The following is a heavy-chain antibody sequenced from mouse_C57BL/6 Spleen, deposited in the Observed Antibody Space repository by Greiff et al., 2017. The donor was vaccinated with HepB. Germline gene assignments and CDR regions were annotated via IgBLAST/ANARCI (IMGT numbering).Heavy chain of an antibody. CDR2: IDPETGGT. D-gene: IGHD2-5*01. J-gene: IGHJ3*01. Sequence: QVQLKESGAELVRPGASVTLSCKASGYTFTDYEMHWVKQTPVHGLEWIGAIDPETGGTAYNQKFKGKAILTADKSSSTAYMELRSLTSEDSAVYDCTRCPYSNYAWFAYWGQGTLVTVSA. CDR1: GYTFTDYE. V-gene: IGHV1-15*01. CDR3: TRCPYSNYAWFAY.